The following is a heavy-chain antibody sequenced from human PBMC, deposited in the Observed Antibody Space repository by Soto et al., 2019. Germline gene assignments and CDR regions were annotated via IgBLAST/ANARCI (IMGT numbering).Heavy chain of an antibody. J-gene: IGHJ6*02. Sequence: GGSLRLSCAASGFTFSSYAMKWVRQAPGKGLEWVSLIGESGTPTYYADSVKGRFTISRDNSGNTLFLEMYSQRAEDTAVYYCARYIPGVRYYGMDVWGQGTTVTVSS. CDR1: GFTFSSYA. CDR3: ARYIPGVRYYGMDV. D-gene: IGHD2-2*01. CDR2: IGESGTPT. V-gene: IGHV3-23*01.